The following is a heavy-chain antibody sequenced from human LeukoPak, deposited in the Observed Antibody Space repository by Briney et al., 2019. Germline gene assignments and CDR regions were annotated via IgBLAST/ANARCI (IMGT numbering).Heavy chain of an antibody. CDR2: INSDSRTI. D-gene: IGHD1-26*01. CDR3: ARDVPTIVGALDY. CDR1: GFTVSSNY. J-gene: IGHJ4*02. Sequence: PGGSLRLSCAASGFTVSSNYMSWVRQAPGKGLEWVSYINSDSRTIHYADSVKGRFTISRDNAKNSLYLQMNSLRADDTAVYYCARDVPTIVGALDYWGQGTLVTVSS. V-gene: IGHV3-48*04.